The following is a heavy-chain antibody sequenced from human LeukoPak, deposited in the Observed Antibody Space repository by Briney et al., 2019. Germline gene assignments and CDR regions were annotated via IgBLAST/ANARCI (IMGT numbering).Heavy chain of an antibody. V-gene: IGHV3-66*01. D-gene: IGHD3-3*01. Sequence: GGPLRLACAASGFTVSINYMIWVRQDPGLGLESVSAIYTGGSTYYAGSVKGRFTISRDNSKNTLYLQMNSLRAEDTAVYYCAKDGITIFGVARTPFDYWGQGTLVTVSS. CDR2: IYTGGST. CDR1: GFTVSINY. J-gene: IGHJ4*02. CDR3: AKDGITIFGVARTPFDY.